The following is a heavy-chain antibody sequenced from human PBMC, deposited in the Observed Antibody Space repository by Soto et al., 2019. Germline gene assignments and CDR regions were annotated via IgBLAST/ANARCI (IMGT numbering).Heavy chain of an antibody. CDR2: ISYDGSNK. J-gene: IGHJ6*02. CDR1: GFSFSTYG. V-gene: IGHV3-30*18. CDR3: AKGISRIYPFVMDV. Sequence: QVQLVESGGGVVQPGRSLRLSCAASGFSFSTYGMHWVRQAPGKGLEWVALISYDGSNKYYADSVKGRFTISRDNSKDTLDLQMDSLRAEDTAVYYCAKGISRIYPFVMDVWGLGTTVTVSS. D-gene: IGHD2-21*01.